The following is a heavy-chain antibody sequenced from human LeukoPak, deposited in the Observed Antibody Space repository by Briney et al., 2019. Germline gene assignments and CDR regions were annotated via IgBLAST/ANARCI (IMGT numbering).Heavy chain of an antibody. D-gene: IGHD1-1*01. J-gene: IGHJ3*02. Sequence: ASVKVSCKASGGTFSSYAISWVRQAPGQGLEWMGRIIPILGIANYAQKFQGRVTITADKSTSTAYMELSSLRSEDTAVYYCARDQERPEGGAFDIWGQGTMVTVSS. CDR1: GGTFSSYA. CDR2: IIPILGIA. V-gene: IGHV1-69*04. CDR3: ARDQERPEGGAFDI.